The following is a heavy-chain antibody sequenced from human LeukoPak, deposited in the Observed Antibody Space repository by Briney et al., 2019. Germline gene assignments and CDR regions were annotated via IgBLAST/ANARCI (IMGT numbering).Heavy chain of an antibody. CDR2: ISGSGGST. D-gene: IGHD2-15*01. CDR1: GFTFSSYA. CDR3: AKDTDVVVPEYFQY. V-gene: IGHV3-23*01. Sequence: PGGSLRLFCAASGFTFSSYAMSWVRQAPGKGLEWVSAISGSGGSTYYADSVKGRFTVSRDNSENTLFLQMNSLRAEDTAMYYCAKDTDVVVPEYFQYWGQGTLVTVSS. J-gene: IGHJ1*01.